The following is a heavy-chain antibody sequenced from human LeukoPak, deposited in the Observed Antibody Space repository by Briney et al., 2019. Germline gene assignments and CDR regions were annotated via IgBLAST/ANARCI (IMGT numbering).Heavy chain of an antibody. CDR3: ARAAVAGTYYFDF. V-gene: IGHV6-1*01. CDR1: GDSVSSNSAA. J-gene: IGHJ4*02. D-gene: IGHD6-19*01. Sequence: SQTLSLTCAVPGDSVSSNSAAWNWIRQSPSRGLEWLGRAYYTSKWYNDYAVSVKSRITINPDTSKNQFSLQLNSVTPEDTAVYYCARAAVAGTYYFDFWGLGTLVTVSS. CDR2: AYYTSKWYN.